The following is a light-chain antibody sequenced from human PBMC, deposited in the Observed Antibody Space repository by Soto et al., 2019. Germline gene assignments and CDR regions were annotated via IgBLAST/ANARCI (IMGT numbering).Light chain of an antibody. CDR2: DVS. Sequence: QSVLTQPPSASGSPGQSVTISCTGTSSDIGGYNFVSWYQQHPGKAPKLMIYDVSERPSGVPDRFFGSKSGNTASLTVSGLQAEDEADYYCTSYAGSKNVVFGGGTKVT. J-gene: IGLJ2*01. V-gene: IGLV2-8*01. CDR3: TSYAGSKNVV. CDR1: SSDIGGYNF.